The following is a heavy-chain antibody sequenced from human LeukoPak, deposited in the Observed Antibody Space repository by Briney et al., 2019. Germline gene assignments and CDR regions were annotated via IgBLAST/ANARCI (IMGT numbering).Heavy chain of an antibody. CDR3: ARRGSMGGSFVGAFDI. V-gene: IGHV4-39*01. Sequence: SETLSLTCTVSGDSFSRNTYSWGWIRQPPGKGLEWIGSIYYTGRTFYNPSLKSRVTISVDTSKNQFSLKLSSVTAADTAVYYCARRGSMGGSFVGAFDIWGQERMLTVSS. CDR1: GDSFSRNTYS. J-gene: IGHJ3*02. CDR2: IYYTGRT. D-gene: IGHD1-26*01.